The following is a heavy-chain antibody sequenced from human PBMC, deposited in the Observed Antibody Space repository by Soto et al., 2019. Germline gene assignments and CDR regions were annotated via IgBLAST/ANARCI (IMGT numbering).Heavy chain of an antibody. V-gene: IGHV3-20*04. CDR2: INWSGSNT. CDR3: ARDSRSHAFDI. Sequence: GGSLRLSCAASGFAFGDFGMAWVRQAPGKGLEWVAGINWSGSNTGYADSVKGRFTISRDKTKNSLHLEMNSLRAEDTALYYCARDSRSHAFDIWGQGTMVTVSS. CDR1: GFAFGDFG. J-gene: IGHJ3*02.